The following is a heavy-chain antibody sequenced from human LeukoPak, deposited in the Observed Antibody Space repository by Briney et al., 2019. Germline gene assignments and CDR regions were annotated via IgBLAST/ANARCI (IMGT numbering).Heavy chain of an antibody. J-gene: IGHJ3*02. CDR3: ARYVTGWLQFGDAFDI. Sequence: SETLSLTCTVSGGTISSYYWSWIRQPPGKGLEWIGCIYYSETTNYNPYLKSRVTISVDTSKNQFSLQLSYVTAADKAVYYCARYVTGWLQFGDAFDIWGQGTMVTVSS. CDR1: GGTISSYY. CDR2: IYYSETT. D-gene: IGHD5-24*01. V-gene: IGHV4-59*08.